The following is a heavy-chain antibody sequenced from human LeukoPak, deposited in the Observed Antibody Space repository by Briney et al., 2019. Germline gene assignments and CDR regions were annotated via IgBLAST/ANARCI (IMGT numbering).Heavy chain of an antibody. CDR3: ARSHIPFIVGATYFDY. V-gene: IGHV3-21*01. J-gene: IGHJ4*02. CDR1: GFTFSSYN. CDR2: TTSSSSYI. Sequence: GGSLRLSCAASGFTFSSYNMNWVRQAPGKGLEWVSSTTSSSSYIYYADSVKGRFTISRDNSKNTLYLQMGSLRAEDMAVYYCARSHIPFIVGATYFDYWGQGTLVTVSS. D-gene: IGHD1-26*01.